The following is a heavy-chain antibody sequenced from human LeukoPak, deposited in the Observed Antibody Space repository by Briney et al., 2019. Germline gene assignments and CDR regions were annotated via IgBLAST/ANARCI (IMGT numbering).Heavy chain of an antibody. CDR3: LGAYVYDSSGYSL. V-gene: IGHV4-39*01. CDR1: GGSISSSSYY. D-gene: IGHD3-22*01. Sequence: PSETLSLTCTVSGGSISSSSYYWGWIRQPPGTGLEWIGSIYYSGSPYYNPSLKSRVTISVDTSKKQFSLKLSSVTAADTAVYYCLGAYVYDSSGYSLWGQGTLVTVSS. J-gene: IGHJ4*02. CDR2: IYYSGSP.